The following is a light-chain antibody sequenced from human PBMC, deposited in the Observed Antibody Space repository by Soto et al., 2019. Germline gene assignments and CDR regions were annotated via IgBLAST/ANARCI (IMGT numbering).Light chain of an antibody. Sequence: EIVMTQSPPTLSVSPGERATLSCRASQSVSSNLAWYQQKPGQAPRLLTYGASTRATGIPARFSGSGSGTEFTLSISSLQSEDFAVYYCQQNNNWPRTFGQGTKVDIK. CDR3: QQNNNWPRT. V-gene: IGKV3-15*01. CDR2: GAS. CDR1: QSVSSN. J-gene: IGKJ1*01.